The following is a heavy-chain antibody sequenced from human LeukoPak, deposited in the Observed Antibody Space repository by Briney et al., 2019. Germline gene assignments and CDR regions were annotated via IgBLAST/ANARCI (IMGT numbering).Heavy chain of an antibody. J-gene: IGHJ6*03. CDR3: ARAIAASGYYYYYYYMDV. D-gene: IGHD6-6*01. CDR1: GGSISSYY. Sequence: SETLSLTCTVSGGSISSYYWSWIRQPAGKGLEWIGRIYTSGSTNYNPSLKSRVTMSVDTSKNQFSLKLSSVTAAATAVYYCARAIAASGYYYYYYYMDVWGKGTPVTVSS. CDR2: IYTSGST. V-gene: IGHV4-4*07.